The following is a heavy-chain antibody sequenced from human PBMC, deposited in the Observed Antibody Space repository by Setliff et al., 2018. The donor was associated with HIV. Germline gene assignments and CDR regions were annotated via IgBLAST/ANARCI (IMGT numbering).Heavy chain of an antibody. CDR3: AKVAVTGYCSTTSCQNWFDP. CDR2: INRSGST. Sequence: PSETLSLTCAVYGGSFSGYYWSWIRQPPGKGLEWIGEINRSGSTNYNPSLKSRVTISLDTSKNQFSLRLISVTAADTAVYYCAKVAVTGYCSTTSCQNWFDPWGQGTLVTVSS. CDR1: GGSFSGYY. V-gene: IGHV4-34*01. D-gene: IGHD2-2*01. J-gene: IGHJ5*02.